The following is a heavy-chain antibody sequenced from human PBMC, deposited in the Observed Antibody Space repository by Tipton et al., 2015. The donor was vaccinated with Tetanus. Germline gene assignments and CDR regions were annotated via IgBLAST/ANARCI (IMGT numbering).Heavy chain of an antibody. V-gene: IGHV4-34*01. CDR3: ARGPLRFFGH. CDR1: GGSFNGYY. J-gene: IGHJ1*01. D-gene: IGHD3-10*01. Sequence: TLSLTCVVYGGSFNGYYWNWIRQSPGKGLEWIGEIHQTGTTNYNPSLKSRVSISLDMAKNQFSLRLTSVTAADTAMYYCARGPLRFFGHWGQGTLVTVSS. CDR2: IHQTGTT.